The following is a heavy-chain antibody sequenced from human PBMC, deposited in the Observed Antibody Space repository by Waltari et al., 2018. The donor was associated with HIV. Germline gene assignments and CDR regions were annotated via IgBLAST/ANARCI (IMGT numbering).Heavy chain of an antibody. D-gene: IGHD3-10*01. CDR1: PFTFKHFA. CDR3: AKEGWELLQFGYYFDS. CDR2: ISYDGSSK. J-gene: IGHJ4*02. Sequence: QEQLVESGGGVVQPGSPLGHSCSFCPFTFKHFAYPWVRQAPGKGLEWVASISYDGSSKYYSDSVKGRFTISRDDSKNTVSLQMNSLRAADAALYYCAKEGWELLQFGYYFDSWGQGALVTVSS. V-gene: IGHV3-30*18.